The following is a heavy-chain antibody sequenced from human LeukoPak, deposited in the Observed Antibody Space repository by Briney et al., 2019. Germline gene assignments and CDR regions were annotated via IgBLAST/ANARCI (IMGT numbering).Heavy chain of an antibody. J-gene: IGHJ4*02. D-gene: IGHD3-22*01. CDR1: GFTFSSYS. CDR3: ARAHIKRSGYADY. Sequence: PGGSLRLSCAASGFTFSSYSMNWVRQAPGKGLEWVSSISSSSSYIYYADSVKGRFTISRDNAKNSLYLQMNSLRSEDTAVYYCARAHIKRSGYADYWGQGTLVTVSS. CDR2: ISSSSSYI. V-gene: IGHV3-21*04.